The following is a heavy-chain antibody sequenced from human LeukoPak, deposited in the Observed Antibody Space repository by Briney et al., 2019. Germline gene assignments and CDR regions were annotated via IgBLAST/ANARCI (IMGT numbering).Heavy chain of an antibody. J-gene: IGHJ3*02. D-gene: IGHD2-21*01. CDR1: GFTFSNYW. V-gene: IGHV3-74*01. Sequence: GGSLRLSCAASGFTFSNYWMHWVRQAPGKGLVWVSHIKSDGSSTNYADSVKGRFTISRDNAKNKLYLQMNSLRDEDTAMYYCTRSVVGGKRAFDIWGRGTRATVSS. CDR3: TRSVVGGKRAFDI. CDR2: IKSDGSST.